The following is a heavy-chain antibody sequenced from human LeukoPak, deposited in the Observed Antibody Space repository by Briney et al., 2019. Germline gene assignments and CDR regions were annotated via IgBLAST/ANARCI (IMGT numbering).Heavy chain of an antibody. Sequence: GGSLRLSCAASGFTFSSYGMHWVRQAPGKGLEWVSFIRYDGSNKYYADSVKGRFTISRDNSKNTLYLQMNSLRAEDTAVYYCAKVRKIVVVPAAMDYWGQGTLVTVSS. V-gene: IGHV3-30*02. CDR3: AKVRKIVVVPAAMDY. CDR1: GFTFSSYG. CDR2: IRYDGSNK. J-gene: IGHJ4*02. D-gene: IGHD2-2*01.